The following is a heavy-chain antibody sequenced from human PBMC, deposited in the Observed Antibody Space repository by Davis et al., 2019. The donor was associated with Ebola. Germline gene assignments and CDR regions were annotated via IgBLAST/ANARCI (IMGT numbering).Heavy chain of an antibody. CDR2: IYPSDSDT. V-gene: IGHV5-51*01. Sequence: GESLKISCKGSGYSFATYWIVWVRQMPGKGLEWMGTIYPSDSDTRYSPSFQGQVTISADKSINTAYLQWSSLKASDTAMYFCARPYNSGFDYWGQGALVTVSS. CDR1: GYSFATYW. D-gene: IGHD5-24*01. J-gene: IGHJ4*02. CDR3: ARPYNSGFDY.